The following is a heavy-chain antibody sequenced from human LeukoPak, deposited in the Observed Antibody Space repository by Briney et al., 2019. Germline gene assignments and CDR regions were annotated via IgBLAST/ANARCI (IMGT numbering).Heavy chain of an antibody. Sequence: GGSLRLSCAAFGVTVSGYWMNWVRQAPGKGLVWVARINSDGSSTSHADSVKGRFTISRDNAKNILYLQMNSLRVDDTAVYYCAKDQGIQLWLKYFQHWGQGTLVTVSS. D-gene: IGHD5-18*01. CDR3: AKDQGIQLWLKYFQH. CDR2: INSDGSST. CDR1: GVTVSGYW. V-gene: IGHV3-74*01. J-gene: IGHJ1*01.